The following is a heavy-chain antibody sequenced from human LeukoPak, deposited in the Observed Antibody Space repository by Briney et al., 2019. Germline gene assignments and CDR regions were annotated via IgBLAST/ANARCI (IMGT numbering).Heavy chain of an antibody. Sequence: ASVKVSCKASGYTFTGYYMYWVRQAPGQGLEWMGFINPNTGGTIYAQKFQARVTMTRDTSISTAYMELRGLISDDTAVYYCARRYDSWSGYPTAFDYWGQGTLVTVSS. CDR2: INPNTGGT. CDR3: ARRYDSWSGYPTAFDY. V-gene: IGHV1-2*02. CDR1: GYTFTGYY. J-gene: IGHJ4*02. D-gene: IGHD3-3*01.